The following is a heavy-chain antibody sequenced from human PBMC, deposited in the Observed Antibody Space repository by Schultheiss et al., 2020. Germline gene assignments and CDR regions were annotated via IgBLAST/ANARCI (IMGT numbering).Heavy chain of an antibody. CDR2: IYTSGST. D-gene: IGHD4-17*01. V-gene: IGHV4-39*01. Sequence: SQTLSLTCTVSGGSISSSSYYWGWIRQPPGKGLEWIGRIYTSGSTNYNPSLKSRVTISVDTSKNQFSLKLSSVTAADTAVYYCARVTVTRYYYYYGMDVWGQGTTVTVSS. CDR1: GGSISSSSYY. CDR3: ARVTVTRYYYYYGMDV. J-gene: IGHJ6*02.